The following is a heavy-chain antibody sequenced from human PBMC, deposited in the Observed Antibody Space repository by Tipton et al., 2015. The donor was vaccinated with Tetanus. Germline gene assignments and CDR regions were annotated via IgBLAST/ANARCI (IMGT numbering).Heavy chain of an antibody. CDR2: DSGYSGNT. Sequence: QLVQSGTEVKKPGASVKVSCKASGYTFTKYGINWVRQAPGQGLEWMGWDSGYSGNTNYAQKFQGRVTMTTDTSTDTAYMELRSLTSDDTAVYFCARLVKQRLVPEDYWGQGTLVTVSS. V-gene: IGHV1-18*01. D-gene: IGHD6-13*01. CDR1: GYTFTKYG. CDR3: ARLVKQRLVPEDY. J-gene: IGHJ4*02.